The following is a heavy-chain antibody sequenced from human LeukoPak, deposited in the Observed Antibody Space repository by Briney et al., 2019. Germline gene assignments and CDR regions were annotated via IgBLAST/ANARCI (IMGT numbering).Heavy chain of an antibody. Sequence: SETLSLTCTVSGGSISSYYWSWIRQPAGKGLEWIGRIYTSGSTNYNPSLKSRVTTSVDTSKNQFSLKLSSVTAADTAVYYCARAQSSSWYWDWFDPWGQGTLVTVSS. CDR2: IYTSGST. D-gene: IGHD6-13*01. CDR1: GGSISSYY. J-gene: IGHJ5*02. V-gene: IGHV4-4*07. CDR3: ARAQSSSWYWDWFDP.